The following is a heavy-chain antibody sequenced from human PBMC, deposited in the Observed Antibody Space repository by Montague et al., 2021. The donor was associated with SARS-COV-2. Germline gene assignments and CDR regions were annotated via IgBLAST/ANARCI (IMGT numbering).Heavy chain of an antibody. Sequence: SETLSLTCTVSGASISTGIYYWGWIRQPPGKELEWIGRIRFTGPTYYNISLKSRVFMSVDTSTNQFSLSLTSVTAADTALYFCARFGSGTLEFDLWGQGTLVTVSS. CDR3: ARFGSGTLEFDL. D-gene: IGHD1-26*01. CDR2: IRFTGPT. J-gene: IGHJ4*02. V-gene: IGHV4-39*01. CDR1: GASISTGIYY.